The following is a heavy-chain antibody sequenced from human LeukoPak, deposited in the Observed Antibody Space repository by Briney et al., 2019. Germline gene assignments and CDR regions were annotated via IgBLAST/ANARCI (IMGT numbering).Heavy chain of an antibody. J-gene: IGHJ6*02. V-gene: IGHV3-23*01. CDR2: ISGSGGST. D-gene: IGHD4-11*01. CDR1: GGSISSGSYY. CDR3: AKVGPYSNAFYYYYGMDV. Sequence: LSLTCTVSGGSISSGSYYWSWVRQAPGKGLEWVSAISGSGGSTYYADSVKGRFTISRDNSKNTLYLQMNSLRAEDTAVYYCAKVGPYSNAFYYYYGMDVWGQGTTVTVSS.